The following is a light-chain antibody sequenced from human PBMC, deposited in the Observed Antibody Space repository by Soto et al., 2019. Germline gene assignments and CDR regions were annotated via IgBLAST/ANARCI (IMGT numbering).Light chain of an antibody. Sequence: QSVLTQPPSVSGAPGQRVTISCTGSSSNIGAGYDVHWYQQLPGTAPKLLIYGNNNRPSGVPDRFSGSKSGTSASLAITGLQAEDEADYYCQSYDSSLSGSEVVFGGGTQLTVL. CDR1: SSNIGAGYD. J-gene: IGLJ2*01. CDR3: QSYDSSLSGSEVV. V-gene: IGLV1-40*01. CDR2: GNN.